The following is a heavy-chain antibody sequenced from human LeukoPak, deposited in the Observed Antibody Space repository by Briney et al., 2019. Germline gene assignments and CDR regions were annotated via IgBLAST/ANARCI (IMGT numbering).Heavy chain of an antibody. V-gene: IGHV3-33*06. CDR2: IWHDGSND. D-gene: IGHD3-22*01. CDR1: GFIFSSYG. J-gene: IGHJ4*02. CDR3: AKVTGDYYDTSGAFDY. Sequence: GGSLRLSCAVSGFIFSSYGMHWVRQAPGKGLEWVARIWHDGSNDDYADSVKGRFTISRDNSKNTLYLQMNSLRAEDTAIYYCAKVTGDYYDTSGAFDYWGQGTLVTVSS.